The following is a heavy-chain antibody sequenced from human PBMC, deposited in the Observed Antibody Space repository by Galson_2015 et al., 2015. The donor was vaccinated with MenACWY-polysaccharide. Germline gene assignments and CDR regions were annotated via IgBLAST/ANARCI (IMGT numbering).Heavy chain of an antibody. J-gene: IGHJ4*02. CDR3: ARQLDYSSSSGLWYFDF. CDR1: GFSFRRHA. CDR2: MSYDGSNR. D-gene: IGHD6-6*01. V-gene: IGHV3-30-3*01. Sequence: SQRLSCAASGFSFRRHAMHWVRQTPGKGLEWVDGMSYDGSNRYYADSVKGRFTISRDNSENTLSGQMNSLRPEDTAVYYCARQLDYSSSSGLWYFDFWGQGTLVTVSS.